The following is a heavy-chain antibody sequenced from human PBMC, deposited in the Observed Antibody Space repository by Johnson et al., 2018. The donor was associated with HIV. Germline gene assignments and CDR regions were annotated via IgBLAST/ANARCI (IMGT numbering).Heavy chain of an antibody. CDR1: GFTFSRYW. J-gene: IGHJ3*01. Sequence: VQLVESGGGLVQPGGSLILSCAASGFTFSRYWMHWVRQAPGKGLVWVSRISSDGTDTYYADSVKGRFTISRDNARNTMFVQMKSLRAEDMAVYYCARSGPNWAFDFWGQGTMVTVSS. D-gene: IGHD1-1*01. CDR2: ISSDGTDT. V-gene: IGHV3-74*02. CDR3: ARSGPNWAFDF.